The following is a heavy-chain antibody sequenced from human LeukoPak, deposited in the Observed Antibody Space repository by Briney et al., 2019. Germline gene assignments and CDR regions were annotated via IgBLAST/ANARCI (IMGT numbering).Heavy chain of an antibody. D-gene: IGHD3-3*01. CDR2: IYTSGST. V-gene: IGHV4-61*02. CDR3: ARDQFAIYIVDYYYMDV. CDR1: GGSISSGSYY. Sequence: PSETLSLTCTVSGGSISSGSYYWSWIRQPAGKGLEWIGRIYTSGSTNYNPSLKSRVNISVDTSKTQFSLKVSSVTAADTAVYYCARDQFAIYIVDYYYMDVWGTGTTVTVSS. J-gene: IGHJ6*03.